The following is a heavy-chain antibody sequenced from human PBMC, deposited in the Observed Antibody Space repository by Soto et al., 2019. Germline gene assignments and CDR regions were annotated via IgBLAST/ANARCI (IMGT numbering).Heavy chain of an antibody. CDR3: ARIDTMVRGVISYGMDV. CDR1: GGTFSSYA. CDR2: IIPIFGTA. J-gene: IGHJ6*02. V-gene: IGHV1-69*01. D-gene: IGHD3-10*01. Sequence: QVQLVQSGAEVKKPGSSVKVSCKASGGTFSSYAISWVRQAPGQGLEWMGGIIPIFGTANYAQKFQGRVTITADESTSTAYMELSSLRSEDTAVYYCARIDTMVRGVISYGMDVWGQGNTVTVSS.